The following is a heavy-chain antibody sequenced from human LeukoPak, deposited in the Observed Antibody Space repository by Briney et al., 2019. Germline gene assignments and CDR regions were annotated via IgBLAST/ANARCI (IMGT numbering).Heavy chain of an antibody. D-gene: IGHD3-9*01. CDR1: GFTFSAYW. Sequence: GGSLRLSCAGSGFTFSAYWMTWVRHARGKGLERVANIKQDGSQKYYVDSVKGRFTISRDNAKNSVYLQMNSLRAEDTAVYYCARDLSQHFDWLLSGDTWGQGTLVTVSS. CDR3: ARDLSQHFDWLLSGDT. J-gene: IGHJ5*02. CDR2: IKQDGSQK. V-gene: IGHV3-7*04.